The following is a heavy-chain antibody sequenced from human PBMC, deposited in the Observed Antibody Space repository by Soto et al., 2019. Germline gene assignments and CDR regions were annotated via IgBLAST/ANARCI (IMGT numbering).Heavy chain of an antibody. CDR3: ARDKITGRFDY. J-gene: IGHJ4*02. CDR1: GGSFSGYS. Sequence: QVQLQQWGAGLLKPSETLSLTCAVYGGSFSGYSWTWIRQPPGTGLEWVGEINHSGSTNYNPSLKSRVTISVDTTKNPFSLKLTSVTAADTAVYCCARDKITGRFDYWGQGTRVIVSS. V-gene: IGHV4-34*01. D-gene: IGHD2-8*02. CDR2: INHSGST.